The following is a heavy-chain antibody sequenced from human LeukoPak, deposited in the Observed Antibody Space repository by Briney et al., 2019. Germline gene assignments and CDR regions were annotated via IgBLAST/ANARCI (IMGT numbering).Heavy chain of an antibody. CDR3: ARDASGRHYYYYMDV. CDR2: ISSSSSYI. Sequence: GGSLRLSCAASGFTFSSYEMNWVRQAPGKGLEWFSSISSSSSYIYYADSVKGRFTISRDNAKNSLYLQMNSLRAEDTAVYYCARDASGRHYYYYMDVWGKGTTVTVSS. D-gene: IGHD3-3*01. J-gene: IGHJ6*03. CDR1: GFTFSSYE. V-gene: IGHV3-21*01.